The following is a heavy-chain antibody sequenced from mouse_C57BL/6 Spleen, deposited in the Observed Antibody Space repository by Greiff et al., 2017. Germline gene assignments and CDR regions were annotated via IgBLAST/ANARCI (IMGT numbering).Heavy chain of an antibody. CDR2: IDPETGGT. CDR1: GYTFTDYE. CDR3: TGNGNYGVAY. J-gene: IGHJ3*01. V-gene: IGHV1-15*01. D-gene: IGHD2-1*01. Sequence: QVQLQQSGAELVRPGASVTLSCKASGYTFTDYEMHWVKQTPVHGLEWIGAIDPETGGTAYNQKFKGKAILTADKSSSTAYMELRSLTSEDSAVYYGTGNGNYGVAYWGRGTLVTVSA.